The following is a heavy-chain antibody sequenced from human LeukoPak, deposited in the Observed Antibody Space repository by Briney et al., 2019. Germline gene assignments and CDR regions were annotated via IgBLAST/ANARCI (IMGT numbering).Heavy chain of an antibody. D-gene: IGHD6-13*01. V-gene: IGHV3-73*01. J-gene: IGHJ4*02. CDR2: IRSKANSYAT. CDR1: GFTFSASA. Sequence: PGGFLRLSCAASGFTFSASAIHWVRQASGKGLEWVGRIRSKANSYATAYAASVKGGFTISRDDSKNTAYLEMNSLKSEDTAVYYCTRHTTAAAGTAGDYWGQGTLVTVSS. CDR3: TRHTTAAAGTAGDY.